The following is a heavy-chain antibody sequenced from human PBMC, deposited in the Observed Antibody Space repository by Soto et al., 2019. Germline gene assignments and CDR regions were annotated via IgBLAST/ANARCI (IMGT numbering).Heavy chain of an antibody. D-gene: IGHD2-15*01. J-gene: IGHJ4*02. CDR3: AKAGAALFDY. Sequence: QVQLVESGGGVVQPGRSLRLSCAASGFTFSSYGMHWVRQAPGKGLEWVAVISYDGSNKYYADSVKGRFTISRDNSKNTVYLQMNSLRAEDTAVYYCAKAGAALFDYWGQGTLVTVSS. CDR2: ISYDGSNK. CDR1: GFTFSSYG. V-gene: IGHV3-30*18.